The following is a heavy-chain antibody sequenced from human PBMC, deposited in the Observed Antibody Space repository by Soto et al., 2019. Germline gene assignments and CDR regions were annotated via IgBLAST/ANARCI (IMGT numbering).Heavy chain of an antibody. CDR2: IYYSGST. J-gene: IGHJ4*02. Sequence: QVQLQESGPGLVKPSETLSLTCTVSGGSISSYYWSWIRQPPGKGLEWIGYIYYSGSTNYNPSPKRRVTLSVDTSKNQFSLKLSSVTAADMAVYYCARDNGYSYGYTLDHWGQGTLVTVSS. V-gene: IGHV4-59*01. CDR1: GGSISSYY. D-gene: IGHD5-18*01. CDR3: ARDNGYSYGYTLDH.